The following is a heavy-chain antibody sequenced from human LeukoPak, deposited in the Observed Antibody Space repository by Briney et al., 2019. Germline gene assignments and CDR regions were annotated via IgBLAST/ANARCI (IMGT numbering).Heavy chain of an antibody. CDR3: ARRLYPEYNWNDAGWFDP. V-gene: IGHV3-23*01. Sequence: PGGSLRLSCAASGFTFSSYAMSWVRQAPGKGLEWVSAISGSGGSTYYADSVKGRFTISRDNSKNTLYLQMNSLRAEDTALYYCARRLYPEYNWNDAGWFDPWGQGTLVTVSS. CDR2: ISGSGGST. CDR1: GFTFSSYA. D-gene: IGHD1-20*01. J-gene: IGHJ5*02.